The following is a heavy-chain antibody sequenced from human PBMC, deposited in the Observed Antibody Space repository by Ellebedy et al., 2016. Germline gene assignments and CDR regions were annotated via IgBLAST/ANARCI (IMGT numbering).Heavy chain of an antibody. Sequence: ASVKVSCKGSGYSFTSYWIGWVRQMPGKGLEWMGIIYPGDSDTRYSPSFQGQVTISADKSISTAYLQWSSLKASDTAMYYCAISSVYYYYFHYWGQGTLVTVSS. J-gene: IGHJ4*02. CDR3: AISSVYYYYFHY. V-gene: IGHV5-51*01. CDR2: IYPGDSDT. D-gene: IGHD3-22*01. CDR1: GYSFTSYW.